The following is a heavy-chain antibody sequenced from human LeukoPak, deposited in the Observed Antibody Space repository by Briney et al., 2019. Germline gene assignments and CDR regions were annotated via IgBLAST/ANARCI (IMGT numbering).Heavy chain of an antibody. CDR2: IYYSGST. J-gene: IGHJ5*02. CDR3: AREGYSSGWYRFDP. D-gene: IGHD6-19*01. CDR1: GGSISSYY. Sequence: SETLSLTCTVSGGSISSYYWSWIRQPPGKGLEWIGYIYYSGSTNYNPSLKSRATISVDTSKNQFSLKLSSVTAADTAVYYCAREGYSSGWYRFDPWGQGTLVTVSS. V-gene: IGHV4-59*01.